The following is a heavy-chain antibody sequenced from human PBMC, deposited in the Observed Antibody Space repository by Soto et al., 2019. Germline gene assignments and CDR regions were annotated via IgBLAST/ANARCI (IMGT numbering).Heavy chain of an antibody. CDR2: IYADDSDT. CDR1: GYSFTSYW. CDR3: ARRYCSGGSCLDY. D-gene: IGHD2-15*01. J-gene: IGHJ4*02. Sequence: PGESLKISCKGSGYSFTSYWIAWVRQKPGKGLEWMGIIYADDSDTRYSPPFQGQVTMLADKSISTAYLQWSSLKASDTAMYYCARRYCSGGSCLDYWGQGTVVTVSS. V-gene: IGHV5-51*01.